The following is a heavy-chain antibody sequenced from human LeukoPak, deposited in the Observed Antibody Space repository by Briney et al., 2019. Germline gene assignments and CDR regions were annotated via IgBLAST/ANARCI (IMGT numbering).Heavy chain of an antibody. Sequence: ASVKVSCKASGYTFTGYYMHWVRQAPGQGLEWMGWINPNSGGTNYAQKFQGWVTMTRDTSISTAYMELSRLRSDDTAVYYCASSSWDDTGHFDLWGRGTLVTVSS. J-gene: IGHJ2*01. V-gene: IGHV1-2*04. D-gene: IGHD6-13*01. CDR2: INPNSGGT. CDR3: ASSSWDDTGHFDL. CDR1: GYTFTGYY.